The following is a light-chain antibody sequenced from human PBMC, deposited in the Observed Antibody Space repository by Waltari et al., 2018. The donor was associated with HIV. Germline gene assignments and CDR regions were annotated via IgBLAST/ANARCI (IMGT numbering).Light chain of an antibody. Sequence: QSALTQPRSVSGSPGQSITISCTGTSSDVGAYNLVSWYQQHPGKAPKFIIYEVNKRPSEVSIRFSGSKSGNTASLTISGLQAEDEADYYCCSYAGRSTLEVFGGGTKVTVL. CDR1: SSDVGAYNL. CDR3: CSYAGRSTLEV. CDR2: EVN. J-gene: IGLJ2*01. V-gene: IGLV2-23*02.